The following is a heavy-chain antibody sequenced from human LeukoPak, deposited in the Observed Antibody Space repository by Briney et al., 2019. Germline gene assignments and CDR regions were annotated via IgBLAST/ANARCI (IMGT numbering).Heavy chain of an antibody. CDR3: ARGQREWYCSGGSCYRSGYYYYMDV. Sequence: PSETLSLTCAVYGGSFSGYYWSWIRQPPGKGLEWIGEINHSGSTNYNPSLKSRVTISVDTSKNQFSLKLSSVTAADTAVYYCARGQREWYCSGGSCYRSGYYYYMDVWGKGTTVTISS. D-gene: IGHD2-15*01. CDR1: GGSFSGYY. CDR2: INHSGST. V-gene: IGHV4-34*01. J-gene: IGHJ6*03.